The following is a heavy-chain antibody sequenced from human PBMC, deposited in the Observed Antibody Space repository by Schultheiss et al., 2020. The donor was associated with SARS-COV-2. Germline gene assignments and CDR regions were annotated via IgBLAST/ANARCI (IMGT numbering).Heavy chain of an antibody. Sequence: ASVKVSCKASGYTFTSYAMHWVRQAPGQRLEWMGWINAGNGNTKYSQKFQGRVTITRDTSASTAYMELSSLRSEDTAVYYCARDRGGLPRAADYWGQGTLVTVSS. CDR2: INAGNGNT. J-gene: IGHJ4*02. CDR1: GYTFTSYA. V-gene: IGHV1-3*01. CDR3: ARDRGGLPRAADY. D-gene: IGHD3-16*01.